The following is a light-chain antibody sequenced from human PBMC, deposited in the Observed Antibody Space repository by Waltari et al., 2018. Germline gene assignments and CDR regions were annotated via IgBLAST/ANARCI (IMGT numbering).Light chain of an antibody. CDR3: QQYGNSQWA. Sequence: DIVLTQSPGTLSLSPGETATLSCRASQRVSGDYLAWYQQKPGQAPRRLIYGASSRANGIPDRFSGSGSETDFTLTINRLEPDDFAVYYCQQYGNSQWAFGQGTTVQFK. CDR1: QRVSGDY. V-gene: IGKV3-20*01. J-gene: IGKJ1*01. CDR2: GAS.